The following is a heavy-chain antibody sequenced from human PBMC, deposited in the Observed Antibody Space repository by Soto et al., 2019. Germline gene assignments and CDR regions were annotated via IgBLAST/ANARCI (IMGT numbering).Heavy chain of an antibody. V-gene: IGHV4-31*03. Sequence: QVQLQESGPGLVRPSETLSLTCTVSGDSINSRGYYWSWIRQHPGKSLEWIGYIHYSGSTSYNPSLKSRLTISVDTSQNQFSLRLSSVTAADTAVYFCAAPRYYYYFMGVWGEGTAVTVSS. CDR3: AAPRYYYYFMGV. J-gene: IGHJ6*03. D-gene: IGHD6-6*01. CDR2: IHYSGST. CDR1: GDSINSRGYY.